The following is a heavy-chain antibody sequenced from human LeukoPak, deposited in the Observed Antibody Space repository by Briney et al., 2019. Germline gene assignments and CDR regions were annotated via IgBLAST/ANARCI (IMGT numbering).Heavy chain of an antibody. V-gene: IGHV4-38-2*02. CDR3: ARTLSDASPVAT. D-gene: IGHD2-8*01. CDR2: AYHSGTT. CDR1: GYFLSSGFY. Sequence: SETLSLTCNVSGYFLSSGFYWGWIRQPPGKGLEWIVSAYHSGTTIYNPSLKSRVTMSMDTSMNHYSLKLRSVTAADTAVYYCARTLSDASPVATWGHGTLVTVSS. J-gene: IGHJ4*01.